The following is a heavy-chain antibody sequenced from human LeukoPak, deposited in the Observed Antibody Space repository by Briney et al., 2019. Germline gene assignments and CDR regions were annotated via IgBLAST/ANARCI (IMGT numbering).Heavy chain of an antibody. D-gene: IGHD3-10*01. CDR2: INPSGGST. CDR1: GYTFTSYA. V-gene: IGHV1-46*01. Sequence: ASVKVSCKASGYTFTSYAMNWVRQAPGQGLEWMGIINPSGGSTSYAQKFQGRVTMTRDMSTSTAYMELSSLRSEDTAVYYCASADYYGSGSYPIPFDYWGQGTLVTVSS. CDR3: ASADYYGSGSYPIPFDY. J-gene: IGHJ4*02.